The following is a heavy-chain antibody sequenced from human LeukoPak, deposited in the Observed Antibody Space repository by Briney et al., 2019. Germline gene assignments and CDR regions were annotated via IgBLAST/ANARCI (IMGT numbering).Heavy chain of an antibody. CDR3: AKTGLGDCSGGSCYTLYYYYYYMDV. CDR1: GFTFSSYG. J-gene: IGHJ6*03. CDR2: ISYDGSNK. V-gene: IGHV3-30*18. D-gene: IGHD2-15*01. Sequence: PGGSLRLSCAASGFTFSSYGMHWVRQAPGKGLEWVAVISYDGSNKYYADSVKGRFTISRDNSKNTLYLQMNSLRAEDTAVYYCAKTGLGDCSGGSCYTLYYYYYYMDVWGKGTTVTVSS.